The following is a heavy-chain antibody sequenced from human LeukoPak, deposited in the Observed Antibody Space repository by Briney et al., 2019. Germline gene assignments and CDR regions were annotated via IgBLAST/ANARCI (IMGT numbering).Heavy chain of an antibody. CDR2: FDPEDGKT. D-gene: IGHD3-22*01. CDR3: ARDSRGDSSGYYYTFDY. CDR1: GNTLTEFS. J-gene: IGHJ4*02. V-gene: IGHV1-24*01. Sequence: ASVKVSCKLSGNTLTEFSMHWVRQAPGKGLEWMGGFDPEDGKTIYAQKFQGRVTMTEDTSTDTAYMELSSLRSEDTAVYYCARDSRGDSSGYYYTFDYWGQGTLVTVSS.